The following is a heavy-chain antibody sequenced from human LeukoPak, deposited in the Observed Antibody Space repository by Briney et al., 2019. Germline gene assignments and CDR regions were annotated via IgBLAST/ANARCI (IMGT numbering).Heavy chain of an antibody. CDR2: IYYSGST. D-gene: IGHD3-16*01. Sequence: PSETLSLTCTVSGGSISSYYWSWIRQPPGKGLEWIGYIYYSGSTNYNPSLKSRVTISVDTSKNQFSLKLSSVTAADTAVYYCARLIKLSRYFDLWGRGTLVTVSS. V-gene: IGHV4-59*08. J-gene: IGHJ2*01. CDR1: GGSISSYY. CDR3: ARLIKLSRYFDL.